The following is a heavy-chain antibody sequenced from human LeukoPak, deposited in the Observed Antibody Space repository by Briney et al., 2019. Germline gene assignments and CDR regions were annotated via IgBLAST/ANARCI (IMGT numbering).Heavy chain of an antibody. CDR1: GGSFSGYY. CDR2: INHSGST. D-gene: IGHD3-16*02. Sequence: PSETLSLTCAVYGGSFSGYYWSWIRQPPGKGLEWIGEINHSGSTNYNPSLKSRVTISVDTSKNQFSLKLSSVTAADTAVYYCARGRFVWGSYRRPSHAFDIWGQGTMVTVSS. J-gene: IGHJ3*02. CDR3: ARGRFVWGSYRRPSHAFDI. V-gene: IGHV4-34*01.